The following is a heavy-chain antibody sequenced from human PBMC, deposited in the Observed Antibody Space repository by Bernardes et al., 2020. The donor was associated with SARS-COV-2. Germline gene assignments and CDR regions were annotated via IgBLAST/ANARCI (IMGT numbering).Heavy chain of an antibody. CDR1: GDSISSSTYY. CDR3: ARQHPQSGDAFDF. CDR2: IFYSGYT. Sequence: SETLSLTCAVTGDSISSSTYYWGWILQPPGRGLVWIGSIFYSGYTNYNPSLKSRVTISVDTSKNHVSLRLSSVTAADAAVYFCARQHPQSGDAFDFWGPGTMVGVSS. V-gene: IGHV4-39*01. J-gene: IGHJ3*01.